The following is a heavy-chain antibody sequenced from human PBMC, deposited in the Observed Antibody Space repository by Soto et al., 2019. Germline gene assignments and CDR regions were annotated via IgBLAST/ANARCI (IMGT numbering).Heavy chain of an antibody. CDR1: GGSFSGYY. J-gene: IGHJ4*02. D-gene: IGHD2-8*02. CDR3: ARRYCTDHNRYGWFDF. Sequence: PSETLSLTCAVYGGSFSGYYWSWIRQPPGKGLEWIGEINHSGSTNYNPSLKSRVTISVDTSKNQFSLRLDSVTAADTAVYYCARRYCTDHNRYGWFDFWGQGTVDTVYS. CDR2: INHSGST. V-gene: IGHV4-34*01.